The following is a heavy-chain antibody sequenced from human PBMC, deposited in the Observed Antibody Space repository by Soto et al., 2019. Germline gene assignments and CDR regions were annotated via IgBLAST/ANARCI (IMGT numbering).Heavy chain of an antibody. D-gene: IGHD2-8*01. Sequence: QVQLVQSGAEVKKPGSSVKVSCKASGGTFSSYAISWVRQAPGQGLEWMGGIIPIFGTANDAQKFRGRVTITADKSTSTAYMELSSLRSEDTAVYYCARGNLRDCTNGVCYTGRDDYWGQGTLVTVSS. CDR1: GGTFSSYA. J-gene: IGHJ4*02. CDR3: ARGNLRDCTNGVCYTGRDDY. CDR2: IIPIFGTA. V-gene: IGHV1-69*06.